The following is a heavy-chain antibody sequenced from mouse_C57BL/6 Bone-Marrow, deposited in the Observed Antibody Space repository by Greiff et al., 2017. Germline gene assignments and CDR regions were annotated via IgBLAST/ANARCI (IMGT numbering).Heavy chain of an antibody. V-gene: IGHV1-76*01. CDR1: GYTFTDYY. J-gene: IGHJ3*01. CDR3: ATGRFSWFAY. Sequence: QVQLKESGAELVRPGASVKLSCKASGYTFTDYYINWVKQRPGQGLEWIARIYPGSGNTYYNEKFKGKATLTAEKSSSTAYMQLSSLTSEDSAVYFCATGRFSWFAYWGQGTLVTVSA. CDR2: IYPGSGNT.